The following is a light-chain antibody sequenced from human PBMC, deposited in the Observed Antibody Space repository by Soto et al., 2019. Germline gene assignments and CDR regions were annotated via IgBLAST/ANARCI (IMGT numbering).Light chain of an antibody. CDR3: QKYSNAPPWT. J-gene: IGKJ1*01. CDR1: QGISNS. V-gene: IGKV1-27*01. CDR2: AES. Sequence: DIQMTQSPSSLSASLGDRVTIACRASQGISNSLPWYQQQPGKFTKLLISAESTLQSEVPSRFSGSGSGTDFALTISSLQPQDVATYYCQKYSNAPPWTVGQETKVEI.